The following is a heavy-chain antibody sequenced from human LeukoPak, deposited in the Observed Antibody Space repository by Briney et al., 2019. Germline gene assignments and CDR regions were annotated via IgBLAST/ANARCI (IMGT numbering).Heavy chain of an antibody. D-gene: IGHD3/OR15-3a*01. CDR1: GGSITNTNY. V-gene: IGHV4-4*02. Sequence: SETLSLTCGVSGGSITNTNYWTWVRQPPGKGLEWIGEVNLQGSTNYNPSLMGRVAISVDTSENHISLQLTSVTAADTAVYYCARYEEFSTGYSASSPRHYFDHWGQGTLVTVSS. J-gene: IGHJ4*02. CDR3: ARYEEFSTGYSASSPRHYFDH. CDR2: VNLQGST.